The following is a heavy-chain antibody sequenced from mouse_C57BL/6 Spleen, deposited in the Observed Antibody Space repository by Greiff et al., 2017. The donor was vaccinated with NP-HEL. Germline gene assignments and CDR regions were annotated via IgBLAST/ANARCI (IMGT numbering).Heavy chain of an antibody. J-gene: IGHJ2*01. CDR3: AKTYFDY. Sequence: EVHLVESGGGLVKPGGSLKLSCAASGFTFSDYGMHWVRQAPEKGLEWVAYISSGSSTICYADTVKGRFTISRANAKNTLFLQMTSLRSEDTAMYYCAKTYFDYWGQGTTLTVSS. CDR2: ISSGSSTI. CDR1: GFTFSDYG. V-gene: IGHV5-17*01.